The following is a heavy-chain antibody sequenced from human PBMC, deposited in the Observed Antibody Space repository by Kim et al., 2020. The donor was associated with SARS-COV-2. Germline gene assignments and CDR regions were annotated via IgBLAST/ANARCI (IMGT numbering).Heavy chain of an antibody. D-gene: IGHD2-2*01. V-gene: IGHV4-4*07. Sequence: SETLSLTCTVSGGSISSYYWSWIRQPAGKGLEWIGRIYTSGSTNYNPSLKSRVTMSVDTSKNQFSLKLSSVTAADTAVYYCAGGYCSSTSCYLGLGDYYYGMEVWGQGTTVTVSS. CDR2: IYTSGST. J-gene: IGHJ6*02. CDR1: GGSISSYY. CDR3: AGGYCSSTSCYLGLGDYYYGMEV.